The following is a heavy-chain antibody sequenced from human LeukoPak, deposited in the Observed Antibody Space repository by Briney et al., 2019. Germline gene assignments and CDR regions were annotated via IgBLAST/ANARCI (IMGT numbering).Heavy chain of an antibody. CDR2: IYYSGST. D-gene: IGHD1-26*01. Sequence: SQTLSLTCTVSGGSISSGDYYWSWIRQPPGKGLEWIRYIYYSGSTYYNPSLKSRVTISVDTSKNQFSLKLSSVTAADTAVYYCAREWVGATPSAFDIWGQGTMVTVSS. CDR3: AREWVGATPSAFDI. V-gene: IGHV4-30-4*01. J-gene: IGHJ3*02. CDR1: GGSISSGDYY.